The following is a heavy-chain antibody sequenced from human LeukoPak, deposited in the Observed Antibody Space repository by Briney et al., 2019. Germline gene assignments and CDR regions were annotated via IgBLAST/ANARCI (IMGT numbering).Heavy chain of an antibody. CDR3: AKDKFKYGDYVGGFDP. CDR1: GFTFSSYA. CDR2: ISYDGSNK. D-gene: IGHD4-17*01. V-gene: IGHV3-30-3*01. Sequence: GGSLRLSCAASGFTFSSYAMHWVREAPGKGLEWVAVISYDGSNKYYADPVKGRFTISRDNAKNSLYLQMNSLRAEDTALYYCAKDKFKYGDYVGGFDPWGQGTLVTVSS. J-gene: IGHJ5*02.